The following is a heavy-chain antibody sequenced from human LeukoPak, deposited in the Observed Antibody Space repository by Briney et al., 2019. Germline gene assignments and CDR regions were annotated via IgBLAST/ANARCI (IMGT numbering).Heavy chain of an antibody. V-gene: IGHV3-43*02. J-gene: IGHJ6*02. CDR2: ISGDGGST. CDR1: GFTFDDYA. CDR3: AKDLFSGTVATPYFYYYGMDV. D-gene: IGHD6-19*01. Sequence: PGGSLRLSCAASGFTFDDYAMHWVRQAPGKGLEWVSLISGDGGSTYFAESVKGRFTISRDNSKNSLYLQMNSLRTEDTALYYCAKDLFSGTVATPYFYYYGMDVWGQGTTVTVSS.